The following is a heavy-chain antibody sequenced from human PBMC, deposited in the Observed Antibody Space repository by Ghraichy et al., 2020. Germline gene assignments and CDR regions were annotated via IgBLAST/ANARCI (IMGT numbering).Heavy chain of an antibody. CDR2: IIPIFGTA. D-gene: IGHD6-19*01. V-gene: IGHV1-69*13. Sequence: SVKVSCKASGGTFSSYAISWVRQAPGQGLEWMGRIIPIFGTANYAQKFQGRVTITADESTSTAYMELSSLRSEDTAVYYCARDRDAVAGYYYYYMDVWGKGTTVTVS. J-gene: IGHJ6*03. CDR1: GGTFSSYA. CDR3: ARDRDAVAGYYYYYMDV.